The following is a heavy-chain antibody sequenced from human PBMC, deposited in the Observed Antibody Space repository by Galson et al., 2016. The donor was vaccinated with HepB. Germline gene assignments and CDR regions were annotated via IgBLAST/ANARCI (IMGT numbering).Heavy chain of an antibody. V-gene: IGHV3-33*01. CDR3: ARDARGIAAYDY. D-gene: IGHD6-13*01. J-gene: IGHJ4*02. CDR1: GFTFSSYG. Sequence: SLRLSCAASGFTFSSYGMHWVRQAPGKGLGWVAAIWYDGSTKYYADSVKGRFTISKDNSKNTLFLQMNSLRAEDTAVYYCARDARGIAAYDYWGQGTLVTVSS. CDR2: IWYDGSTK.